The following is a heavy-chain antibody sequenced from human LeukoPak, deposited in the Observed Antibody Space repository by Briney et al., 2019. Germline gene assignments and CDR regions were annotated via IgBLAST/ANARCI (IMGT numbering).Heavy chain of an antibody. V-gene: IGHV1-46*01. CDR1: GYTLTSYY. Sequence: GASVKVSCKASGYTLTSYYMHWVRQAPGQGLEWMGIINPSGSSTSYAQKFQGRVTMTRDMSTSTVYMELSSLRSEDTAVYYCARGYTAYYYDSSGYYDYWGQGTLVTVSS. CDR2: INPSGSST. CDR3: ARGYTAYYYDSSGYYDY. J-gene: IGHJ4*02. D-gene: IGHD3-22*01.